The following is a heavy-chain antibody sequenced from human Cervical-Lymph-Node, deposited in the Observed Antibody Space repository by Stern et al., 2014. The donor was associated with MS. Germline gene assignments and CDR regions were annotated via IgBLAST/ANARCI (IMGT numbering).Heavy chain of an antibody. CDR3: ARDLFYYSSPDY. Sequence: QLVESGGGVVQPGRSLRLSCAASGFTFSSYGMHWVRQAPGKGLEWVAVIWYDGSNKYYADSVKGRFTISRDNSKNTLYLQMNSLRAEDTAMYYCARDLFYYSSPDYWGQGTLVTVSS. V-gene: IGHV3-33*01. CDR1: GFTFSSYG. J-gene: IGHJ4*02. CDR2: IWYDGSNK. D-gene: IGHD6-13*01.